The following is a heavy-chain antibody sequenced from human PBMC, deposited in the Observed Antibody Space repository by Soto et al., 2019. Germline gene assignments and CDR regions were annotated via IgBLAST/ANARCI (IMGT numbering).Heavy chain of an antibody. CDR2: ISGSGGST. V-gene: IGHV3-23*01. CDR3: ASDCSGGSCYSEVGSRIDY. D-gene: IGHD2-15*01. J-gene: IGHJ4*02. Sequence: GGSLRLSCAASGFTFSSYAMSWVRQAPGKGLEWVSAISGSGGSTYYADSVKGRFTISRDNSKNTLYLQMNSLRAEDMAVYYCASDCSGGSCYSEVGSRIDYWGQGTLVTVSS. CDR1: GFTFSSYA.